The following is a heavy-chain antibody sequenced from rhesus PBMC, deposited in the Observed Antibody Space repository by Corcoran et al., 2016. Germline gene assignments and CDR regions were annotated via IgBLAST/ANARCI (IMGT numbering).Heavy chain of an antibody. CDR2: ISGSVGST. D-gene: IGHD3-3*01. CDR1: GGSISSNY. J-gene: IGHJ4*01. Sequence: QVQLQESGPGLVKPSETLSLTCAVSGGSISSNYWSWIRQPPVKGLEWIGRISGSVGSTYNTPALKSRVTISTDTSKNQFSLKLSSVTATDTAVYYCARGLYYNIWTGYYTGHFDYWGQGVLVTVSS. V-gene: IGHV4-173*01. CDR3: ARGLYYNIWTGYYTGHFDY.